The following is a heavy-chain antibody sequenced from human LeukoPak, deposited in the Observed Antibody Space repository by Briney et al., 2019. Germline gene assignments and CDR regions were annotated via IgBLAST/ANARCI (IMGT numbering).Heavy chain of an antibody. CDR2: IIPILGIA. D-gene: IGHD3-22*01. V-gene: IGHV1-69*04. J-gene: IGHJ3*02. CDR3: ARDERRLVVPSSWVI. Sequence: GSSVKVSCKASGGTFSSYAISWVRQAPGQGLEWMGRIIPILGIANYAQKFQGRVTITADKSTSTAYMELSSLRSEDTAVYYCARDERRLVVPSSWVIWGQGTMVTVSS. CDR1: GGTFSSYA.